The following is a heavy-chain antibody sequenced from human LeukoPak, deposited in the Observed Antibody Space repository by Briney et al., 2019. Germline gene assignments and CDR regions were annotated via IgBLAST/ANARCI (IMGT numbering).Heavy chain of an antibody. J-gene: IGHJ4*02. CDR3: ARVGIDDSGNILKYFFDY. CDR2: IHYSGSA. CDR1: NGRINTYQ. D-gene: IGHD4-23*01. V-gene: IGHV4-59*01. Sequence: SETLSLTCTVSNGRINTYQWSWIRQPPGKGLEWIGNIHYSGSANYHPPLTRRVIRAVDTSKTQFSLNFSPLTAADTALYYCARVGIDDSGNILKYFFDYWGQGTLVTVSS.